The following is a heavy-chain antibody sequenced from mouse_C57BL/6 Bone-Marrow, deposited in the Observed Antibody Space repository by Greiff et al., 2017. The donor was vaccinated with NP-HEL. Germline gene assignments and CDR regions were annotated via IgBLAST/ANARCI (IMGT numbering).Heavy chain of an antibody. J-gene: IGHJ3*01. CDR3: TIDSSGFFAY. CDR2: ISSGGDYI. D-gene: IGHD3-2*02. CDR1: GFTFSSYA. Sequence: DVMLVESGEGLVKPGGSLKLSCAASGFTFSSYAMSWVRQTPEKRLEWVAYISSGGDYIYYADTVKGRFTISRDNARNTLYLQMSSLKSEDTAMYYCTIDSSGFFAYWGQGTLVTVSA. V-gene: IGHV5-9-1*02.